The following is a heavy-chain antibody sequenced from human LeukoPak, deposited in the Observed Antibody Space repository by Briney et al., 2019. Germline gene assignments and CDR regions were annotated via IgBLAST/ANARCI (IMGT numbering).Heavy chain of an antibody. CDR2: ISYDGSNK. D-gene: IGHD6-19*01. V-gene: IGHV3-30*04. CDR1: GFTFSSYA. J-gene: IGHJ3*02. Sequence: AGRSLRLSCAASGFTFSSYAMHWVRQAPGKGLEWVAVISYDGSNKYYADSVKGRFTISRDNSKNTLYLQMNSLRAEDTAVYYCARVRASVAAHDALDIWGQGTMVTVSS. CDR3: ARVRASVAAHDALDI.